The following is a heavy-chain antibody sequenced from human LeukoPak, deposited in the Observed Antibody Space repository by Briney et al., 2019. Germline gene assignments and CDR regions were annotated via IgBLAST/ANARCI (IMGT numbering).Heavy chain of an antibody. CDR2: ISGSGGST. J-gene: IGHJ4*02. V-gene: IGHV3-23*01. Sequence: ASLRLSCAASGFTFSSYAMSWVRPAPGRGLEWVSAISGSGGSTYYADSVKGRFTISRDNSKNTLYLQMNSLRAEDTAVYYCAKDDYCSGGSCFLYYIDYWGQGTLVTVSS. D-gene: IGHD2-15*01. CDR1: GFTFSSYA. CDR3: AKDDYCSGGSCFLYYIDY.